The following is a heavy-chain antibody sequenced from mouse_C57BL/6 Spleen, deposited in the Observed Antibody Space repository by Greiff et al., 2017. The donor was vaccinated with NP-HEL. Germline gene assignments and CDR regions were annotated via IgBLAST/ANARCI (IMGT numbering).Heavy chain of an antibody. D-gene: IGHD2-3*01. V-gene: IGHV1-82*01. Sequence: QVQLQQSGPELVKPGASVKISCKASGYAFSSSWMNWVKQRPGKGLEWIGRIYPGDGDTNYNGKFKGKATLTADKSSSTAYMQLSSLTSEDSAVYFCARSYDGYPPYAMDYWGQGTSVTVSS. CDR1: GYAFSSSW. J-gene: IGHJ4*01. CDR3: ARSYDGYPPYAMDY. CDR2: IYPGDGDT.